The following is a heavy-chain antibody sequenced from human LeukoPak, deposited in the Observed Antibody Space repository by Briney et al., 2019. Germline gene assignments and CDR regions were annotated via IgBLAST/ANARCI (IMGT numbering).Heavy chain of an antibody. J-gene: IGHJ6*03. CDR2: INHSGST. V-gene: IGHV4-34*01. Sequence: SEALSLTCAVYGGSFNDNYWTWIRQPPGKGLEWIGEINHSGSTNYNPSLKSRVTISVDTSKNQFSLKLSSVTAADTAVYYCARLGGSIYFYYMDVWGKGTTVTISS. CDR1: GGSFNDNY. D-gene: IGHD3-16*01. CDR3: ARLGGSIYFYYMDV.